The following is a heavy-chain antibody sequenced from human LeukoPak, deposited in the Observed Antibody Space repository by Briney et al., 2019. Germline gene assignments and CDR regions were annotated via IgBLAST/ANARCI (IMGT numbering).Heavy chain of an antibody. CDR2: IYPGDSDT. CDR3: ARVSGYSYGPFDF. D-gene: IGHD5-18*01. CDR1: GYSFTSYW. J-gene: IGHJ4*02. Sequence: PGESLKTSRNGSGYSFTSYWIGLVRQMPGKGLEWMGIIYPGDSDTRYSPSFQGQVTISADKYISTAYLQWSSLKTSDTDMYYCARVSGYSYGPFDFWGQGTLVTVSS. V-gene: IGHV5-51*01.